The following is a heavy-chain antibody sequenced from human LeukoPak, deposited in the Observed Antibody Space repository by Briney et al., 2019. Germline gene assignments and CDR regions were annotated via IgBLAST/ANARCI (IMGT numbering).Heavy chain of an antibody. CDR1: GFTFDDYT. V-gene: IGHV3-20*04. Sequence: GGSLRLSCAASGFTFDDYTMSWVRQAPGKGLKWVSGINWNGGSTGYVDSVKGRFTISRDDAKNSLYLQMNSLRAEDTALYYCARDWFTRLGELSPDRAFDYWGQGTLVTVSS. J-gene: IGHJ4*02. CDR2: INWNGGST. D-gene: IGHD3-16*02. CDR3: ARDWFTRLGELSPDRAFDY.